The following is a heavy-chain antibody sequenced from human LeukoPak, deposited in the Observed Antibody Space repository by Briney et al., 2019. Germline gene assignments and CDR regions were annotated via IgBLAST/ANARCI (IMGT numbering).Heavy chain of an antibody. CDR1: GFTFTTYC. D-gene: IGHD3-10*01. Sequence: GGSLTLSRAASGFTFTTYCMSWVRQLPGKGLEWVANINQDGTEKYYVDSVKGRFTIPRDNAKNSLDLQMNSLRVEDTGIYYCVKVAKYYYGSETYYFFEHWGQGTPVTASS. V-gene: IGHV3-7*01. CDR2: INQDGTEK. J-gene: IGHJ4*02. CDR3: VKVAKYYYGSETYYFFEH.